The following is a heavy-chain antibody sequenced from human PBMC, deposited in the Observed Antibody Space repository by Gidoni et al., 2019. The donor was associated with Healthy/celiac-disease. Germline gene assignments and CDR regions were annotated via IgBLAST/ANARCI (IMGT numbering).Heavy chain of an antibody. CDR3: ARGASRYSYGYFDY. V-gene: IGHV3-33*01. CDR2: IWYDGSNK. J-gene: IGHJ4*02. D-gene: IGHD5-18*01. CDR1: GFTFSSYG. Sequence: QVQLVESGGGVVQPGRSLRLSCAASGFTFSSYGMHWVRQAPGKGLEWVAVIWYDGSNKYYADSVKGRFTISRDNSKNTLYLQMNSLRAEDTAVYYCARGASRYSYGYFDYWGQGTLVTVSS.